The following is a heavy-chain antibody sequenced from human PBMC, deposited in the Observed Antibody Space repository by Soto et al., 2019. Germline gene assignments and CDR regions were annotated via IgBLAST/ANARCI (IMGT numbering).Heavy chain of an antibody. CDR3: ARESEDLTSNFDY. V-gene: IGHV3-21*01. CDR1: GFTFSRYS. Sequence: SLRLSCAASGFTFSRYSMSWVRQAPGKGLEWVSSISSTTNYIYYADSMKGRFTVSRDNAKNSVYLDMNSLSAEDTAVYYCARESEDLTSNFDYWGQGTLVTVSS. CDR2: ISSTTNYI. J-gene: IGHJ4*02.